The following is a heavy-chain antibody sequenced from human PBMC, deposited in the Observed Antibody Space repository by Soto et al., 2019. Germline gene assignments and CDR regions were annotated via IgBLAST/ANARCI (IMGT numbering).Heavy chain of an antibody. CDR2: ISPGYDST. J-gene: IGHJ4*02. Sequence: ASVKVSCKASGFTFSNYYMHWVLQAPEQGLEWMGIISPGYDSTTYAHRFQGRLTMTRDTSTSTVYMDLSSLTSEDTAVYYCARAHSEQYFDFWGQGTLVTVSS. CDR3: ARAHSEQYFDF. V-gene: IGHV1-46*01. CDR1: GFTFSNYY. D-gene: IGHD6-13*01.